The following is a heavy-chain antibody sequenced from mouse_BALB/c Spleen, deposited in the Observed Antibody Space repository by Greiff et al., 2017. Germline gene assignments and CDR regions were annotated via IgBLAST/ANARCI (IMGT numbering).Heavy chain of an antibody. Sequence: VKLMESGAELAKPGASVKMSCKASGYTFTSYWMHWVKQRPGQGLEWIGYINPSTGYTEYNQKFKDKATLTADKSSSTAYMQLSSLTSEDSAVYYCASGYYGSSWFAYWGQGTLVTVSA. CDR3: ASGYYGSSWFAY. D-gene: IGHD1-1*01. CDR2: INPSTGYT. V-gene: IGHV1-7*01. CDR1: GYTFTSYW. J-gene: IGHJ3*01.